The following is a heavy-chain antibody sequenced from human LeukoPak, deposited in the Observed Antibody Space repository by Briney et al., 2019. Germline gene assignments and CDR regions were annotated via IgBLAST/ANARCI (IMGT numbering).Heavy chain of an antibody. J-gene: IGHJ4*02. CDR2: INHSGST. V-gene: IGHV4-34*01. CDR1: GGSFSGYY. CDR3: ARGEYSSGWYRSGYYFDY. Sequence: SEILSLTCAVYGGSFSGYYWSWIRQPPGKGLEWIGEINHSGSTNYNPPLKSRVTISVDTSKNQFSLKLSSVTAADTAVYYCARGEYSSGWYRSGYYFDYWGQGTLVTVSS. D-gene: IGHD6-19*01.